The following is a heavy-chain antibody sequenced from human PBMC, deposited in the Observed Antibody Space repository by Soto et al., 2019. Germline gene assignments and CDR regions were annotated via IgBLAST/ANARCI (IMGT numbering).Heavy chain of an antibody. D-gene: IGHD1-26*01. V-gene: IGHV3-23*01. CDR1: GFTFSSYA. CDR2: ISGSGGGGRT. CDR3: AKGRQWELPIDY. Sequence: GVSLRLSCAASGFTFSSYAMSWVRQAPGKGLEWVSVISGSGGGGRTYYADSVKGRFTISRDNSKNTLDLQMNSLRAEDTAVYHCAKGRQWELPIDYWGQGTLVTSPQ. J-gene: IGHJ4*02.